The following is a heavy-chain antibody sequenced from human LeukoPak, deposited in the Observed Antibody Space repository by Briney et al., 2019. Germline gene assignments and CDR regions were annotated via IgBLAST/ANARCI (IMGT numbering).Heavy chain of an antibody. J-gene: IGHJ4*02. CDR3: ARDWLVGATPPYYFDY. V-gene: IGHV3-13*01. CDR1: GFTFNNYD. D-gene: IGHD1-26*01. Sequence: GGSLRLSCAGSGFTFNNYDMHWVRQATGKGLEWVAAIGTEGDTYYPDSVKGRFTISRENRKNSLFLQMDSLRAGDSAVYYCARDWLVGATPPYYFDYWGQGTLVTVSS. CDR2: IGTEGDT.